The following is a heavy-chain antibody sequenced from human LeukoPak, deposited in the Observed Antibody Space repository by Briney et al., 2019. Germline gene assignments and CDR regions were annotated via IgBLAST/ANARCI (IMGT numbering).Heavy chain of an antibody. CDR3: ARARLRSGPPDH. J-gene: IGHJ4*02. D-gene: IGHD3-3*01. CDR2: IIPIFGTA. Sequence: ASVKVSCKASGGTFSSYAISWVRQAPGQGLEWMGGIIPIFGTANYAQKFQGRVTITADESTSTAYMELSSLRSEDTAVYYCARARLRSGPPDHWGQGTLVTVSS. V-gene: IGHV1-69*13. CDR1: GGTFSSYA.